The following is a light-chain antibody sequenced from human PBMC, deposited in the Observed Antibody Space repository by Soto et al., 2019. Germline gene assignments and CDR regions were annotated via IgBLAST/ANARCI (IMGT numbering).Light chain of an antibody. J-gene: IGLJ1*01. CDR1: SSNIGSNY. CDR2: SNN. V-gene: IGLV1-47*02. Sequence: QSVLTQPPSASGTPGQRVTISCSGSSSNIGSNYVYWYQQLPGTAPKLLIYSNNQRPSGVPDRFSGSKSGTSASLAISGLRSEDEADYYCAVWDDSLSGHYVFGTGTKLTVL. CDR3: AVWDDSLSGHYV.